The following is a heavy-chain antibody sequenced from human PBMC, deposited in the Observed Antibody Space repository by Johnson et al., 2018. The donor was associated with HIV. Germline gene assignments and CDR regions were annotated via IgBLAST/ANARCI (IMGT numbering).Heavy chain of an antibody. CDR1: GFTFSRYW. J-gene: IGHJ3*01. CDR2: IKHDGSEQ. V-gene: IGHV3-7*01. CDR3: AKVECGGDTCAGYDPFDL. D-gene: IGHD2-21*01. Sequence: EKLVESGGGVVPPGRSLRLTCAASGFTFSRYWMSWVRQAPGKGLEWVANIKHDGSEQYYVDSVTGRFTISRDNAKYTVDLQIHSLRVEDTAVYYCAKVECGGDTCAGYDPFDLWGQGTLVTVSS.